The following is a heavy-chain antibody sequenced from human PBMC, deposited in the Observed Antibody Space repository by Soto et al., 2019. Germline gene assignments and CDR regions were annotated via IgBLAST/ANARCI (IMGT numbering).Heavy chain of an antibody. CDR2: ISYDGSNK. CDR3: AKDNPPVGYCSGGSCYPSPYSYYYGMAV. Sequence: PGGCLRLSCAAAGLTFSSYGMHWVRQAPGKGLEWVAVISYDGSNKYYADSVKGRFTISRDNSKDTLYLQMNSLRAEDTAVYYCAKDNPPVGYCSGGSCYPSPYSYYYGMAVLCQGTTVTV. D-gene: IGHD2-15*01. J-gene: IGHJ6*02. V-gene: IGHV3-30*18. CDR1: GLTFSSYG.